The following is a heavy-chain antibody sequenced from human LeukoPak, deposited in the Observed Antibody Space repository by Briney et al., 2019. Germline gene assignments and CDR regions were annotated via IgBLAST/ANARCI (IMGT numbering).Heavy chain of an antibody. J-gene: IGHJ3*02. V-gene: IGHV3-23*01. CDR1: GGSTSSDY. Sequence: TSETLSLTCTVSGGSTSSDYWSWIRQSPGKGLEWVSAISGSGGSTYYADSVKGRFTISRDNSKNTLYLQMNSLRAEDTAVYYCANPLEPRGLYAFDIWGQGTMVTVSS. D-gene: IGHD3-10*01. CDR2: ISGSGGST. CDR3: ANPLEPRGLYAFDI.